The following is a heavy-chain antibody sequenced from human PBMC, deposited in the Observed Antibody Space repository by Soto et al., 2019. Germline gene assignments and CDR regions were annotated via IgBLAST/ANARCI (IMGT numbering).Heavy chain of an antibody. D-gene: IGHD5-12*01. J-gene: IGHJ4*02. CDR3: AKAPYSGDDKATGEFDY. V-gene: IGHV3-23*01. Sequence: EVQLLESGGGLVQPGGSLRLSCAASGFTFSSYAMSWVRQAPGKGLEWVSAISGSGGSTYYADSVKGRFTISRDNSKNTLYLQMNSLRAEDTAVYYCAKAPYSGDDKATGEFDYWGQGTLVTVSS. CDR1: GFTFSSYA. CDR2: ISGSGGST.